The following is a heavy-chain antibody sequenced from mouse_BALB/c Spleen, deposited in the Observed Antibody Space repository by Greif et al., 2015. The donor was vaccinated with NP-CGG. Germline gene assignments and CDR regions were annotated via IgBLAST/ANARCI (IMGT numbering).Heavy chain of an antibody. J-gene: IGHJ2*01. V-gene: IGHV5-17*02. D-gene: IGHD2-14*01. Sequence: EVQVVESGGGLVQPGGSRKLSCAASGFTFSSFGMHWVRQAPEKGLEWVAYISSGSSTIYYADTVKGRFTISRDNPKNTLFLQMTSRRSEDTAMYYCARSGFYRYYIDYWGQGTTLTVSS. CDR1: GFTFSSFG. CDR2: ISSGSSTI. CDR3: ARSGFYRYYIDY.